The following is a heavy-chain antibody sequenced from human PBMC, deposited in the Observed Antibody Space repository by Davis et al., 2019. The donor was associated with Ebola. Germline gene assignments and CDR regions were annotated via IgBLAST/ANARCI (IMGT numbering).Heavy chain of an antibody. D-gene: IGHD3-9*01. V-gene: IGHV1-18*01. J-gene: IGHJ6*02. CDR1: GGTFTSYG. CDR3: AREGYYDILTGYLYRYYYYGMDV. Sequence: ASVKVSCKASGGTFTSYGISWVRQAPGQGLEWMGWISAYNGNTNYAQKLQGRVTMTTDTSTSTAYMELRSLRSDDTAVYYCAREGYYDILTGYLYRYYYYGMDVWGQGTTVTVSS. CDR2: ISAYNGNT.